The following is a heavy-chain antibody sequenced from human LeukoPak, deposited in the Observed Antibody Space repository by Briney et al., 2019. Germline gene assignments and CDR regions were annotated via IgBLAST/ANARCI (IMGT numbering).Heavy chain of an antibody. CDR2: ISSSSSTI. D-gene: IGHD3-3*01. CDR3: ARVYDFWSGYHDY. Sequence: PGGSLRLSCAASGFTFSSYSMNWVRQAPGKGLEWVSYISSSSSTIYYADSVKGRFTISRDNAKNSLYLQMNSLRAEDTAVYYCARVYDFWSGYHDYWGQGTLVTGSS. J-gene: IGHJ4*02. V-gene: IGHV3-48*01. CDR1: GFTFSSYS.